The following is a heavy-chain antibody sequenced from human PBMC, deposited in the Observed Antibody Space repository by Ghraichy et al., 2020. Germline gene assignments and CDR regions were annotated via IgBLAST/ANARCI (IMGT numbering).Heavy chain of an antibody. D-gene: IGHD3-10*01. CDR3: ASWIRGGRYYGMDV. J-gene: IGHJ6*02. CDR1: GGSISSGGYY. CDR2: IYYSGST. Sequence: LSLTCTVSGGSISSGGYYWSWIRQHPGKGLEWIGYIYYSGSTYYNPSLKSRVTISVDTSKNQFSLKLSSVTAADTAVYYCASWIRGGRYYGMDVWGQGTTVTVSS. V-gene: IGHV4-31*02.